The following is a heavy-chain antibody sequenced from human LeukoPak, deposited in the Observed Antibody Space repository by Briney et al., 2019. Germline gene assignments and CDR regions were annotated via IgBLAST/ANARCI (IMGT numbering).Heavy chain of an antibody. D-gene: IGHD1-7*01. J-gene: IGHJ5*02. CDR1: GCTFSSYA. CDR2: IIPIFGTA. CDR3: AIRYRFVTNYFDP. V-gene: IGHV1-69*01. Sequence: AVKVSCKSSGCTFSSYAISWVRQAPAPGIEWMGGIIPIFGTANYAQKFQGRVTITADESTSTAYMELSSLRSEDTAVYYCAIRYRFVTNYFDPWGQGTLVTVSS.